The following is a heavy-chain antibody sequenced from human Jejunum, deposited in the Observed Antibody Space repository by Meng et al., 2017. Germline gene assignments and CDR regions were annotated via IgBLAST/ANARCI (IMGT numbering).Heavy chain of an antibody. CDR3: ARGSRGYSYG. V-gene: IGHV4-61*01. Sequence: QVQLRESGPGLVRPSETLSLTCTVSCGSVSSGSYYWSWIRQPPGKGLEWIGYIYYGGTTNYNPSLKSRVTISADTSKNQFSLKLSSVTAADTAVYYCARGSRGYSYGWGQGTLVTVSS. D-gene: IGHD5-18*01. J-gene: IGHJ4*02. CDR1: CGSVSSGSYY. CDR2: IYYGGTT.